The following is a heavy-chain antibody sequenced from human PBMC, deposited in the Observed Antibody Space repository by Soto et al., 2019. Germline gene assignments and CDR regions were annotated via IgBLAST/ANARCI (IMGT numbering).Heavy chain of an antibody. Sequence: ALRRYCVASGCSFITYEMNWVRQAPGKGLEWVSYITSSGSAIYYADSVKGRFTISRDNAKNSLYLQMNSLRAEDTAVYYCARDLSAVANGGLDYWRQGTLVIVSS. CDR3: ARDLSAVANGGLDY. V-gene: IGHV3-48*03. J-gene: IGHJ4*02. CDR1: GCSFITYE. D-gene: IGHD3-16*01. CDR2: ITSSGSAI.